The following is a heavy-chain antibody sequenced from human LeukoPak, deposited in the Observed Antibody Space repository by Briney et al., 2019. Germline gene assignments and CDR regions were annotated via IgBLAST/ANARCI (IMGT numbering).Heavy chain of an antibody. CDR2: IYSGGST. D-gene: IGHD5-18*01. J-gene: IGHJ6*02. CDR1: GFTVSSNY. CDR3: ARDRSGKSYGFYYYYGMDV. Sequence: PGGSLRLSCAASGFTVSSNYMSWVRQAPGKGLEWASVIYSGGSTYYADSVKGRFTISRDNSKNTLYLQMNSLRAEDTAVYYCARDRSGKSYGFYYYYGMDVWGQGTTVTVSS. V-gene: IGHV3-53*01.